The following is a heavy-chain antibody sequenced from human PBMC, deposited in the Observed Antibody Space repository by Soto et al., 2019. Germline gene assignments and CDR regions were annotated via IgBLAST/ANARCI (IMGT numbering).Heavy chain of an antibody. CDR1: GYTFTSYG. J-gene: IGHJ6*01. CDR2: ISAYNGNT. CDR3: ARDLRDIVLMVYALDYYYYYGMDV. D-gene: IGHD2-8*01. V-gene: IGHV1-18*04. Sequence: ASVKVSCKASGYTFTSYGISWVRQAPGQGLEWMGWISAYNGNTNYAQKLQGRVTMTTDTSTSTAYMELRSLRSDDTAVYYCARDLRDIVLMVYALDYYYYYGMDVWGQGTLVTVSS.